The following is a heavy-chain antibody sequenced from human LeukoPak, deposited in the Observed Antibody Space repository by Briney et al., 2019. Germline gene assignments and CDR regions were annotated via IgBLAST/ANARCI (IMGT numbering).Heavy chain of an antibody. CDR3: AELGITMIGGV. D-gene: IGHD3-10*02. J-gene: IGHJ6*04. CDR1: GCTFSSYE. Sequence: GGSLRLSCAASGCTFSSYEMNWVRQAPGKGLEWVSYISSSGSTIYYADSVKGRFTISRDNAKNSLYLQMNSLRAEDTAVYYCAELGITMIGGVWGKGTTVTISS. CDR2: ISSSGSTI. V-gene: IGHV3-48*03.